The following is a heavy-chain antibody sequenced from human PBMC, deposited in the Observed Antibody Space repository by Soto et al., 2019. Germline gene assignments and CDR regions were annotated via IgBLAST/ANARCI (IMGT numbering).Heavy chain of an antibody. CDR1: GGSISSGAYY. D-gene: IGHD3-22*01. J-gene: IGHJ3*02. CDR2: IYYSGTT. CDR3: ARGPDNDTDDAFDI. Sequence: QVQLQESGPGLVKPSQTLSLSCTVSGGSISSGAYYWSWIRQHPGKGLEWIGYIYYSGTTYYNPSLKSRVTMSVDTSKNQFSLKPSSVTAADTAVYYCARGPDNDTDDAFDIWGQGTMVTVSS. V-gene: IGHV4-31*03.